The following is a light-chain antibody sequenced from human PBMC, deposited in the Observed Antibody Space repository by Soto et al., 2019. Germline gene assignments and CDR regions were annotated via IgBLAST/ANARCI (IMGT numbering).Light chain of an antibody. CDR2: GPS. J-gene: IGKJ1*01. CDR1: QSVSTN. V-gene: IGKV3-15*01. Sequence: IVVTQSPDTLSVSPGERATLSCRASQSVSTNVAWYQQKPGQAPRLLIYGPSTRASGVPARFSGSGSGRQFTLTISSLQSEDSAVYFCHQYDDWPPAFGQGTKVDVK. CDR3: HQYDDWPPA.